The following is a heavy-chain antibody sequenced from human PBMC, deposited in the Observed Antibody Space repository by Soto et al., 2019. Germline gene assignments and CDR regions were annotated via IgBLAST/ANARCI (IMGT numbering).Heavy chain of an antibody. CDR1: GFTFGDYA. Sequence: GGSLRLSCTASGFTFGDYAMSWFRQAPGKGLEWVGFIRSKAYGGTTEYAASVKGRFTISRDDSKSIAYLQMNSLKTEDTAVYYCTRDQLPYGGMTVYYFDYWGQGTLVTVSS. D-gene: IGHD2-21*02. CDR2: IRSKAYGGTT. CDR3: TRDQLPYGGMTVYYFDY. J-gene: IGHJ4*02. V-gene: IGHV3-49*03.